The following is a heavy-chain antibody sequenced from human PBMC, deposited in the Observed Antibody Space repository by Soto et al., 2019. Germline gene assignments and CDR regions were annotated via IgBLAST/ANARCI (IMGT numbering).Heavy chain of an antibody. CDR2: IWPGDSDT. V-gene: IGHV5-51*07. J-gene: IGHJ4*02. Sequence: PGESLKISCKGSGYSFTSHWLGWVHQMPGKGLEYMGIIWPGDSDTRYSPALQGQVTISADKSTSTAYLEWCSLKASDTLMYYRARPFDSCCRFDYWYQGPQVTVSS. CDR3: ARPFDSCCRFDY. CDR1: GYSFTSHW. D-gene: IGHD3-22*01.